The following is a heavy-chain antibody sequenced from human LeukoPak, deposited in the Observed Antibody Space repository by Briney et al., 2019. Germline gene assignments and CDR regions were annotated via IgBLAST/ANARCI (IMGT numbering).Heavy chain of an antibody. J-gene: IGHJ4*02. CDR1: GGSFSGYY. CDR3: ARGKDLSPDY. Sequence: SETLSLTCAVYGGSFSGYYWSWIRQPPGKGLEWIGYIYYSGSTNYNPSLKSRVTISVDTSKNQFSLKLSSVTAADTAVYYCARGKDLSPDYWGQGTLVTVSS. V-gene: IGHV4-59*01. D-gene: IGHD2-15*01. CDR2: IYYSGST.